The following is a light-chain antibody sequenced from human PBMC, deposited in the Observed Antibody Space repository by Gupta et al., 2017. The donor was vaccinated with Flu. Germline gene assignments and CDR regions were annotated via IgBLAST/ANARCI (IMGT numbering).Light chain of an antibody. CDR2: DAF. CDR1: QDIGNY. J-gene: IGKJ3*01. Sequence: IQMTQSPSSLSASVGDRVTITCQASQDIGNYLNWYQQKPGKAPKLLIYDAFNLETGVPSRFSGSGSGTDFTFTISNLQPDDCETDDGQRMFTFGHGTKVDIE. V-gene: IGKV1-33*01. CDR3: QRMFT.